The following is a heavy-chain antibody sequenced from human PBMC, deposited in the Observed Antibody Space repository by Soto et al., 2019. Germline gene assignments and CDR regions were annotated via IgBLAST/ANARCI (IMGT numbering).Heavy chain of an antibody. CDR3: ARRPVWFGEESDY. J-gene: IGHJ4*02. V-gene: IGHV4-39*01. D-gene: IGHD3-10*01. Sequence: SETLSLTCTVSGGSISSSSYYWGWIRQPPGKGLEWIGSIYYSGSTYYNPSLKSRVTISVDTSKNQFSLKLSSVTAADTAVYYCARRPVWFGEESDYWGQGTLVTVSS. CDR2: IYYSGST. CDR1: GGSISSSSYY.